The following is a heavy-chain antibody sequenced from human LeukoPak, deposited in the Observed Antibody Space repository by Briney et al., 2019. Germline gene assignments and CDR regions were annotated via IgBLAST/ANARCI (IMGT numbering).Heavy chain of an antibody. V-gene: IGHV1-69*13. D-gene: IGHD3-3*01. CDR1: GVTFSSYV. J-gene: IGHJ4*02. CDR2: IIPIFGTA. Sequence: SAKVSCKASGVTFSSYVISWGGQAPRQGLEGMGGIIPIFGTANYAQKFQGRVTITADETTSTPYTALSSPGCPHTALFFFARVLIRGLRFLEQGEGRYYFDYWGQGALLTVSS. CDR3: ARVLIRGLRFLEQGEGRYYFDY.